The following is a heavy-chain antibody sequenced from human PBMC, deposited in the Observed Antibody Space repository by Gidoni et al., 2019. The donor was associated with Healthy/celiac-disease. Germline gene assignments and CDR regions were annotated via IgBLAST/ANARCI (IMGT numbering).Heavy chain of an antibody. Sequence: QVQLQESGPGLVKPSETLSLTCPVSGGSISSYYWSWIRQPPGKGLEWIGYIYYSGSTNYNPSLKSRVTISVDTSKNQFSLKLSSVTAADTAVYYCARGGGTMIVDWGQGTLVTVSS. J-gene: IGHJ4*02. V-gene: IGHV4-59*01. CDR1: GGSISSYY. D-gene: IGHD3-22*01. CDR2: IYYSGST. CDR3: ARGGGTMIVD.